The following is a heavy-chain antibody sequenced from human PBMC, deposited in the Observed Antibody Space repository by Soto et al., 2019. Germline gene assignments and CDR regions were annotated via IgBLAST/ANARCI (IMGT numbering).Heavy chain of an antibody. V-gene: IGHV3-33*01. CDR2: IWYDGSNE. CDR1: GFSFSDYG. Sequence: GGSLRVSCAASGFSFSDYGMHWVRQAPGKGLEWVALIWYDGSNEYYADSVKGRFTISRDNSKNTLYLQMNSLRAEDTAVYYCARAWDSSGSSPGYWGQGTLVTVSS. D-gene: IGHD3-22*01. J-gene: IGHJ4*02. CDR3: ARAWDSSGSSPGY.